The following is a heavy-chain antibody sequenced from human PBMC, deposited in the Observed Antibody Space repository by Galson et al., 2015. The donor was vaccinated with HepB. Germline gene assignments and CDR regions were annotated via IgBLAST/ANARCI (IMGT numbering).Heavy chain of an antibody. CDR1: GYTFTNYD. V-gene: IGHV1-8*01. CDR2: MNPNTGKT. D-gene: IGHD5-18*01. Sequence: SVKVSCKASGYTFTNYDINWVRQATGQGLEWMGWMNPNTGKTGYAQKFQGRVTMTRNTSITTAYMELSSLRSEDAAVYYCVRGPVDTVMVTVYLWLDPWGQGTLVAVSP. J-gene: IGHJ5*02. CDR3: VRGPVDTVMVTVYLWLDP.